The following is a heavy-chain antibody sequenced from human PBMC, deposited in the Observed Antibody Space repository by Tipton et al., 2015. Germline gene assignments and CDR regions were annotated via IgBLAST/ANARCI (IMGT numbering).Heavy chain of an antibody. CDR3: ARARGRHGGLFDS. V-gene: IGHV4-61*01. CDR2: IQYSGGT. D-gene: IGHD4-23*01. Sequence: TLSLTCTVSGGSVSSGSYYWSWIRQPPGKELQWIGYIQYSGGTNYNPSLESRVSMSVDTSKTQLSLEMSSVTASDTAVYYCARARGRHGGLFDSWGQGILVTVSS. J-gene: IGHJ4*02. CDR1: GGSVSSGSYY.